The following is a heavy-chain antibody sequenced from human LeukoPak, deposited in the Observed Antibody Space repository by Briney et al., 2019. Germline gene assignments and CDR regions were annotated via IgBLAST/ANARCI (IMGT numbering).Heavy chain of an antibody. CDR2: INHSGST. CDR3: ARLWYDSSDDRSTYWYFDL. CDR1: GGSFSGYY. Sequence: SETLSLTCAVYGGSFSGYYWSWIRQPPGKGLEWIGEINHSGSTNYNPSLKSRVTISVDTSKNQFSLKLSSVTAADTAVYYCARLWYDSSDDRSTYWYFDLWGRGTLVTVSS. V-gene: IGHV4-34*01. J-gene: IGHJ2*01. D-gene: IGHD3-22*01.